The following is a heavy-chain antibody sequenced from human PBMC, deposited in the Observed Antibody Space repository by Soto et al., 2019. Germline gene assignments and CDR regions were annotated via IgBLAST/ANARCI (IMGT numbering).Heavy chain of an antibody. V-gene: IGHV4-31*03. CDR3: ARSPQSNDYYYEDY. D-gene: IGHD3-22*01. CDR2: IYYSGST. Sequence: SETLSLSCTVSGGSISSGGYYWSWIRQHPGKGLEWIGYIYYSGSTYYNPSLKSRVTISVDTSKNQFSLKLSSVTAADTAVYYCARSPQSNDYYYEDYWGQGTLVTVSS. CDR1: GGSISSGGYY. J-gene: IGHJ4*02.